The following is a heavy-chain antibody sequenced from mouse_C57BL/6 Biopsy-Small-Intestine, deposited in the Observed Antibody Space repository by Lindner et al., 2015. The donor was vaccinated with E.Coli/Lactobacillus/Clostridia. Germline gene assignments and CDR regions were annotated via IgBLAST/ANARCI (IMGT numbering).Heavy chain of an antibody. CDR3: ARGDYGNLDY. CDR1: GFTFTNSV. V-gene: IGHV1-14*01. CDR2: ITPYNVAT. J-gene: IGHJ4*01. Sequence: VQLQESGHEVLKPGASVRMSCKASGFTFTNSVIHWVKQKPGQGLEWIGYITPYNVATKYNEKFKDKATLTSDKSSRIAYMELSSLTSEDSAVYYCARGDYGNLDYWGQGTSVTVSS. D-gene: IGHD2-1*01.